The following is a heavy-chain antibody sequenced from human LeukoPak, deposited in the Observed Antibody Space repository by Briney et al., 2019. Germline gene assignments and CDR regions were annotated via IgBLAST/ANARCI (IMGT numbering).Heavy chain of an antibody. CDR1: GYTFIHDH. J-gene: IGHJ4*02. D-gene: IGHD5-18*01. Sequence: ASVKVSCKASGYTFIHDHVHWVRQAPGQGLEWMGILNPSGGNTIYAPKFQGRLTMTRDTSTTTVCMELSSLRSEDTAVYYCATVDTTMGVYVDYWGQGTLVTVSS. CDR2: LNPSGGNT. CDR3: ATVDTTMGVYVDY. V-gene: IGHV1-46*01.